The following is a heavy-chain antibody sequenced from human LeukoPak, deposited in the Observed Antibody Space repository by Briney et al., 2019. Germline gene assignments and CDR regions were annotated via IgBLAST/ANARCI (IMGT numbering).Heavy chain of an antibody. CDR3: ARRRRSLAVADGYFDY. CDR1: GGSFSGYY. V-gene: IGHV4-34*01. J-gene: IGHJ4*02. CDR2: INHSGST. Sequence: SETLSLTCAVYGGSFSGYYWSWIRQPPGKGLEWIGEINHSGSTNYNPSLKSRVTISVDASKNQFSLKLSSVTAADTAVYSCARRRRSLAVADGYFDYWGQGTLVTVSS. D-gene: IGHD6-19*01.